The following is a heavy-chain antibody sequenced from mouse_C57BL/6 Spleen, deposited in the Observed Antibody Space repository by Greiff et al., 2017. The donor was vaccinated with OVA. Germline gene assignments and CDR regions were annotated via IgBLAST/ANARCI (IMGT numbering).Heavy chain of an antibody. J-gene: IGHJ1*03. D-gene: IGHD1-1*01. CDR1: GYSITSGYY. V-gene: IGHV3-6*01. CDR3: ASYYGSSYRWYFDV. CDR2: ISYDGSN. Sequence: EVHLVESGPGLVKPSQSLSLTCSVTGYSITSGYYWNWIRQFPGNKLEWMGYISYDGSNNYNPSLKNRISITRDTSKNQFFLKLNSVTTEDTATYYCASYYGSSYRWYFDVWGTGTTVTVSS.